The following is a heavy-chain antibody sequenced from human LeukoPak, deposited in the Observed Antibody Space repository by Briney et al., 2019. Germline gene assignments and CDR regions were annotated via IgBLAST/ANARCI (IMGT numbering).Heavy chain of an antibody. CDR1: GYTFTNYH. CDR2: MNPNNGDS. D-gene: IGHD6-25*01. CDR3: ARTTSFTASGYDY. J-gene: IGHJ4*02. Sequence: ASVTVSCKASGYTFTNYHINWVRQATGQGLEWMGWMNPNNGDSGYAQKFQGRVTITRDTSISTSYMELRGLRSDDTAVYFCARTTSFTASGYDYWGQGTLVTVSS. V-gene: IGHV1-8*03.